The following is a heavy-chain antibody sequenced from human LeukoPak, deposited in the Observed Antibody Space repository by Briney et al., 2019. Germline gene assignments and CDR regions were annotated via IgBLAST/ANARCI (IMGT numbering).Heavy chain of an antibody. CDR2: IYYSGST. D-gene: IGHD3-10*01. CDR3: ARGSNYYDSGKGWFDP. CDR1: GGSISSYY. J-gene: IGHJ5*02. V-gene: IGHV4-59*12. Sequence: SETLSLTCTVSGGSISSYYWSWIRQPPGKGLEWIGYIYYSGSTNYNPSLKSRVTISVDTSKNQFSLKLSSVTAADTAVYYCARGSNYYDSGKGWFDPWGQGTLVTVSS.